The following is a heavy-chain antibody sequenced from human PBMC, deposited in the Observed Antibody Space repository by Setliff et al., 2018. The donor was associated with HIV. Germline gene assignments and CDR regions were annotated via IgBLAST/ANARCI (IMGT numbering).Heavy chain of an antibody. CDR2: ISGDGGKT. CDR1: GFSFSSHS. Sequence: PGGSLRLSCAASGFSFSSHSMHWVRQAPGKGLEYISTISGDGGKTYHADSVKGRFTVSRDNTQNSLYLQMNSLRVEDSAVYYCARAKAGTTRSVDYWGQGTLVTVSS. D-gene: IGHD1-7*01. V-gene: IGHV3-64*02. J-gene: IGHJ4*02. CDR3: ARAKAGTTRSVDY.